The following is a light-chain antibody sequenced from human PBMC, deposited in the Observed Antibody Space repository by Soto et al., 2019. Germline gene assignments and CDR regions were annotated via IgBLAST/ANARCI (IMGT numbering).Light chain of an antibody. CDR2: KAS. CDR3: QQYNTYSSGT. CDR1: QSISSW. Sequence: DIQMTQSPSTLSAYVGDRVTITCRASQSISSWLAWYQHKPGKAPKLLIYKASSLESGVPSRFSGSGSGTEFTLTIYSLQPDDFATYYCQQYNTYSSGTFGRGTKVEIK. V-gene: IGKV1-5*03. J-gene: IGKJ1*01.